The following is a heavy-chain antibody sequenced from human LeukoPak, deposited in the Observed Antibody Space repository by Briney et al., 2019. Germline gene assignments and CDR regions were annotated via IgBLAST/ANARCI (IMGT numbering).Heavy chain of an antibody. V-gene: IGHV3-23*01. CDR2: ISGSGGST. Sequence: GGSLRLSCAASGFTFSSYAMSWVRQAPGKGLEWVSAISGSGGSTYYADSVKGRFTISRDNSKNTLYLQVNSLRAEDTAVYYCAKDPRRVVVPAAPNYWGQGTLVTVSS. J-gene: IGHJ4*02. CDR1: GFTFSSYA. D-gene: IGHD2-2*01. CDR3: AKDPRRVVVPAAPNY.